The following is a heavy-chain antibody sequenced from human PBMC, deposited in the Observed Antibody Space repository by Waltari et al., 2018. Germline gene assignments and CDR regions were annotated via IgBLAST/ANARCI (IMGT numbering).Heavy chain of an antibody. Sequence: QVQLQQWGAGLLKPSETLSLTCAVYGGSFSGYYWSWIRQPPGKGPEWIGEINHRGRTNYHPSLTSRVTKSVDTSKNQFSLRLSSVTAADTAVYYCARAETYYDFWSGKHQYYYGMDVWGQGTTVTVSS. D-gene: IGHD3-3*01. CDR1: GGSFSGYY. V-gene: IGHV4-34*01. J-gene: IGHJ6*02. CDR3: ARAETYYDFWSGKHQYYYGMDV. CDR2: INHRGRT.